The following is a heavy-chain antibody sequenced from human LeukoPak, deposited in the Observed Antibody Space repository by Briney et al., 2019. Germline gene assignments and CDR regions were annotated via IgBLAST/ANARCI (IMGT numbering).Heavy chain of an antibody. J-gene: IGHJ4*01. CDR3: ARDALGGRTKFDS. CDR1: GFTFSSHW. D-gene: IGHD3-16*01. V-gene: IGHV3-74*01. Sequence: VGSLRLSCVASGFTFSSHWMHWVRQVPGKGLMWVSRINGDGSRIHYGDSVKGRFTISRDNAKNTLYLQMTSLRGDDTAIYFCARDALGGRTKFDSWGHGSLVTVSS. CDR2: INGDGSRI.